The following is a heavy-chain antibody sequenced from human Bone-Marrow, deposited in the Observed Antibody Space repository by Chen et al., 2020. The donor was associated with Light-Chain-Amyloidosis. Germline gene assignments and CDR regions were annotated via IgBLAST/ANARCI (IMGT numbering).Heavy chain of an antibody. D-gene: IGHD3-9*01. CDR3: AKDISYDDILPGYPADAFDI. CDR2: ISGSGGSR. J-gene: IGHJ3*02. CDR1: GFAFSSYA. Sequence: VESGGGLVQPGGSLRLSCAASGFAFSSYAMSWVRQAPGKGLEWVSTISGSGGSRYYGDSVKGRLTISRDNSKNALFLQMNSLRAEDTAVYYCAKDISYDDILPGYPADAFDIWGQGTMVTVSS. V-gene: IGHV3-23*04.